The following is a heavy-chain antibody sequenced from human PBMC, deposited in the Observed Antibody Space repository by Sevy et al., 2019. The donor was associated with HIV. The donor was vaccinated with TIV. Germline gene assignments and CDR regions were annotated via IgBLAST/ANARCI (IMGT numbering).Heavy chain of an antibody. D-gene: IGHD3-3*01. CDR3: AREASITIFGVAHPADYYYGMDV. J-gene: IGHJ6*02. Sequence: GGSLRLSCAASGFTFSSYAMHWVRQAPGKGLEWVAVISYDGSNKYYADSVKGRFTISRDNSKNTLYLQMNGLRAEDTAVYYCAREASITIFGVAHPADYYYGMDVWGQGTTVTVSS. V-gene: IGHV3-30-3*01. CDR1: GFTFSSYA. CDR2: ISYDGSNK.